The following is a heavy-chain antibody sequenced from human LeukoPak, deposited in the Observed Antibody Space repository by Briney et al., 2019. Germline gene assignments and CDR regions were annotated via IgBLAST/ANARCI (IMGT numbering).Heavy chain of an antibody. CDR3: AGEFRYYESSGYYPDY. V-gene: IGHV1-3*01. CDR2: INAGNGNT. CDR1: GYTLPSYA. J-gene: IGHJ4*02. Sequence: ASVNVSCKASGYTLPSYAMHWVRQAPAQSLEWMGWINAGNGNTKYSQKFEGRVTITRDTSASQAYMELRSLRAEDTAVYYGAGEFRYYESSGYYPDYWGEETLVSVFS. D-gene: IGHD3-22*01.